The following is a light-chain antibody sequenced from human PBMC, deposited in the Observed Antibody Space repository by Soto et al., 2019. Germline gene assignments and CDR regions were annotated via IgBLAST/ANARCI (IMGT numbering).Light chain of an antibody. CDR3: QQFNSYPIT. Sequence: AIQLTQSPSSLSASVGDRVTITCRASQDIRGALAWYQQKPGKAPKILIYDVSTLESGVPSRFSGSSSGTDFTLTISSLQPEDFATYYCQQFNSYPITFGQGTRLEIK. V-gene: IGKV1-13*02. CDR1: QDIRGA. CDR2: DVS. J-gene: IGKJ5*01.